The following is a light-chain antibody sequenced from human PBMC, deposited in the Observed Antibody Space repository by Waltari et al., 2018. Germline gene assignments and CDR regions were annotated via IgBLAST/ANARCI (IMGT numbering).Light chain of an antibody. V-gene: IGKV3-20*01. CDR1: QRISDNS. CDR3: HQYGSSWRT. J-gene: IGKJ4*01. CDR2: GAS. Sequence: NVLTQSPGTLSLSPGEVATLPCRASQRISDNSLAWFQQKPGQAPRLLIYGASSRATGVPDRFSGSGSGTDFTLTISRLEPEDFVVYYCHQYGSSWRTFGGGTKVEIK.